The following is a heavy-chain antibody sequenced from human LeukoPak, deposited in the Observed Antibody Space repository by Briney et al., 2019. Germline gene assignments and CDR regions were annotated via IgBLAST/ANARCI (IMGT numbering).Heavy chain of an antibody. J-gene: IGHJ4*02. D-gene: IGHD2-2*01. Sequence: GGSLRLSCAASGFTFSSYGMHWVRQAPGKGLEWVAVIWHDGSNKYYADSVKGRFTISRDNSKNTLYLQMNSLRAEDTAVYYCARDGYCSSTSCYPLDYWGQGTLVTVSS. CDR1: GFTFSSYG. V-gene: IGHV3-33*01. CDR3: ARDGYCSSTSCYPLDY. CDR2: IWHDGSNK.